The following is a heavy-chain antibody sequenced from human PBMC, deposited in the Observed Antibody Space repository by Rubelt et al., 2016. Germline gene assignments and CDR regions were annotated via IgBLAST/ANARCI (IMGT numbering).Heavy chain of an antibody. CDR3: ARERDYGDAHDAFDI. CDR2: ISSSSSYI. D-gene: IGHD4-17*01. CDR1: GFTFSSYS. J-gene: IGHJ3*02. V-gene: IGHV3-21*01. Sequence: EVQLVESGGGFVQPGGSLRLSCAASGFTFSSYSMNWVRQAPGKGLEWASSISSSSSYIYYADSVKGRFAISRDNAKNSLYLQMNSLRAEDTAVYYCARERDYGDAHDAFDIWGQGTMVTVSS.